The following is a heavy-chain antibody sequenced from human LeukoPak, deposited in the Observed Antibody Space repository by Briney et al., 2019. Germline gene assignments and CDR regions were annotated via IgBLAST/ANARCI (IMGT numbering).Heavy chain of an antibody. V-gene: IGHV3-23*01. CDR2: ISGSGGGT. CDR3: AKGNIVGGGYFDY. Sequence: GGSLRLSCAASGFTSSSYAMSWVRQAPGKGLEWVSAISGSGGGTYYADSVKGRFTISRDNSKNTLYLQMNSLRAEDTAVYYCAKGNIVGGGYFDYWGQGTLVTVSS. J-gene: IGHJ4*02. CDR1: GFTSSSYA. D-gene: IGHD2/OR15-2a*01.